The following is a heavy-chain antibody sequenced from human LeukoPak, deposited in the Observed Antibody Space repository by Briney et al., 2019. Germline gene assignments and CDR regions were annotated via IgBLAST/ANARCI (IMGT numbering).Heavy chain of an antibody. CDR2: IIAYNGNI. CDR3: ARVVVVAATRGTWYFDL. CDR1: AYPLSNYG. J-gene: IGHJ2*01. D-gene: IGHD2-15*01. Sequence: ASVKVSCKASAYPLSNYGITWVRQAPGQGLEWMGWIIAYNGNIHYAQKVQGRVTMTTDTSTSTAYMELRSLRSDDTAVYYCARVVVVAATRGTWYFDLWGRGTLVIVSS. V-gene: IGHV1-18*01.